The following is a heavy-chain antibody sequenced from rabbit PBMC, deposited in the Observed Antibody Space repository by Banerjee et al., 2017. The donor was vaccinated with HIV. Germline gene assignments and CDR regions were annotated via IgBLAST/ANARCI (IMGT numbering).Heavy chain of an antibody. CDR2: INTSSGNT. J-gene: IGHJ4*01. CDR1: GFSFSNKYV. D-gene: IGHD4-2*01. Sequence: QEQLEESGGDLVKPEGSLTLTCTASGFSFSNKYVMCWVRQAPGKGLEWIGCINTSSGNTVYASWAKGRFTISKTSSTTVTLQMTSLTAADTATYFCARSVAGADWSYDLWGPGTLVTVS. CDR3: ARSVAGADWSYDL. V-gene: IGHV1S45*01.